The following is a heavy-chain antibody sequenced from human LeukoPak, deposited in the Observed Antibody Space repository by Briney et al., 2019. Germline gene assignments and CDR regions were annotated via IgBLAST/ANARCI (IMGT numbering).Heavy chain of an antibody. Sequence: PGGSLRLSCAASGFTFDDYAMHWVRQAPGKGLEWVSLISGDGGSTYYADSVKGRFTISRDNSKNSLYLQMNSLRTEDTALYYCAKDIEIAADGSDTYYYYYMDVWGKGTTVTVSS. CDR2: ISGDGGST. V-gene: IGHV3-43*02. D-gene: IGHD6-13*01. CDR1: GFTFDDYA. CDR3: AKDIEIAADGSDTYYYYYMDV. J-gene: IGHJ6*03.